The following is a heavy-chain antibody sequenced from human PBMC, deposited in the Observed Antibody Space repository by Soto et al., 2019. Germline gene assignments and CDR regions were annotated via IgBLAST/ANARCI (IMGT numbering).Heavy chain of an antibody. J-gene: IGHJ4*02. Sequence: EGPLLDSGGGLVQPGGSLRLSCAASGFPFSIYAMRWVRQAPGKGLQWVSDINSDGFTTYYADSVKGRFTISRDNSRNTVYLQMNRLRAEDTAVYYCTKPRGDGYSDYCGQGTLVTVSS. CDR1: GFPFSIYA. CDR2: INSDGFTT. V-gene: IGHV3-23*03. CDR3: TKPRGDGYSDY.